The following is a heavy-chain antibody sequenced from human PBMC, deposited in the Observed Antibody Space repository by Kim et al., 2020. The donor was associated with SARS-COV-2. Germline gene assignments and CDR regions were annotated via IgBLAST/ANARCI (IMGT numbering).Heavy chain of an antibody. CDR3: TTAFEF. V-gene: IGHV3-74*01. Sequence: NKDGTHTYYADSVKGRFTISRDNAKNTVYLQMNSLGAEDTAVYYCTTAFEFWGQGTLVTVSS. CDR2: NKDGTHT. J-gene: IGHJ4*02.